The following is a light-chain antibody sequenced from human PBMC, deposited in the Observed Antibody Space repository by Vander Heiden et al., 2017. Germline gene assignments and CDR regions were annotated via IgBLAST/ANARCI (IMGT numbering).Light chain of an antibody. CDR3: QQRGNWPQT. V-gene: IGKV3-11*01. CDR1: QSVSSY. Sequence: ETVLTQSPDTLSLSPGERATLSCRASQSVSSYLAWYQQKPGQAPRLLIYDASSRATGIPARFSGSGSGTDFTLTISSLEPEDFAVYYCQQRGNWPQTFGQGTKVEIK. CDR2: DAS. J-gene: IGKJ1*01.